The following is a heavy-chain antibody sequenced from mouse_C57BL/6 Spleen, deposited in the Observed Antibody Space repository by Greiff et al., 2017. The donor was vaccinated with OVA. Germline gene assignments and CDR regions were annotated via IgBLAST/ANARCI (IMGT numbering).Heavy chain of an antibody. J-gene: IGHJ2*01. CDR2: INPGSGGT. CDR3: ASRYYYGSSLYYFDY. Sequence: QVQLQQSGAELVRPGTSVKVSCKASGYAFTNYLIEWVKQRPGQGLEWIGVINPGSGGTNYNEKFKGKATLTADKSSSTAYMQLSSLTSEDSAVYFCASRYYYGSSLYYFDYWGQGTTLTVSS. CDR1: GYAFTNYL. V-gene: IGHV1-54*01. D-gene: IGHD1-1*01.